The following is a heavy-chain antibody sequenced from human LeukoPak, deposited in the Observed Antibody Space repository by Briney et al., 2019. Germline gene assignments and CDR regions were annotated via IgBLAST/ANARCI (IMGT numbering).Heavy chain of an antibody. CDR1: GFTFSSYA. J-gene: IGHJ3*02. CDR3: AQASKADPKKGGHPFDI. D-gene: IGHD3-16*01. Sequence: GGSLRLSCAASGFTFSSYAMSWVRQAPGKGLEWVSAISGSGGSTYYADSVKGRFTISRDNSKNTLYLQMNSLRAEDTAVYYCAQASKADPKKGGHPFDIWGQGTMVTVSS. V-gene: IGHV3-23*01. CDR2: ISGSGGST.